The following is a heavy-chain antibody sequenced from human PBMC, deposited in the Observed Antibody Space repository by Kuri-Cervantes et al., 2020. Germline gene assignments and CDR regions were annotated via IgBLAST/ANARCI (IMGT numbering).Heavy chain of an antibody. V-gene: IGHV3-69-1*01. Sequence: GGSLRLSCAASGFTFSDYYMSCNSCGSSIYYADSVKGRFTISRDNAKNSLYLQMNSLRAEDTAVYYCARDGGRLRFLEWSYYYYMDVWGKGTTVTVSS. CDR2: SCGSSI. J-gene: IGHJ6*03. CDR1: GFTFSDYY. D-gene: IGHD3-3*01. CDR3: ARDGGRLRFLEWSYYYYMDV.